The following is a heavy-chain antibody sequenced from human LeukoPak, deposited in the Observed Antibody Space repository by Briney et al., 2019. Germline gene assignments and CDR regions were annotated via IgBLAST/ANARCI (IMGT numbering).Heavy chain of an antibody. D-gene: IGHD3-16*01. Sequence: GGSLRLSCAASGFTVSSNYMSWVRQAPGKGLEWVSAISGSGGSTYYADSVKGRFTISRDNAKNTLYLQMNSLRAEDTAVYYCARDGLASFDYWAREPWSPSPQ. CDR3: ARDGLASFDY. J-gene: IGHJ4*02. V-gene: IGHV3-23*01. CDR1: GFTVSSNY. CDR2: ISGSGGST.